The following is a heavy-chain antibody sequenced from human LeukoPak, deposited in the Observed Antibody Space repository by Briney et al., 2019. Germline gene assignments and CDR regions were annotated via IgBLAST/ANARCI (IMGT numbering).Heavy chain of an antibody. CDR3: ARADCSGSTCYLRHSWFDP. CDR2: ISTSSRYI. Sequence: GGSLRLSCAASGFTLSTFDMNWVRQAPGKGLEWVSSISTSSRYIYYRDSVKGRFTISRDDAKNSLYLQMNSLTVEDTAVYYCARADCSGSTCYLRHSWFDPWGQGTLVTASS. V-gene: IGHV3-21*06. D-gene: IGHD2-2*01. CDR1: GFTLSTFD. J-gene: IGHJ5*02.